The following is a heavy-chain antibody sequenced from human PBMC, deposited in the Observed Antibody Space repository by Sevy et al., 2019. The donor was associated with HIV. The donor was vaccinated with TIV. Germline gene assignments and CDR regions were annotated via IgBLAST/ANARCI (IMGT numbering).Heavy chain of an antibody. CDR1: GFTFSDYP. Sequence: GGSLRLSCAVSGFTFSDYPMHWVRQAPGKGLEWMAVISYDGGATYYAESVKGRFTISRDSSKDTLYLQMNSLRPEDTAMYFCARVWGFLNGEYYFDSWGQGTLVTVSS. CDR3: ARVWGFLNGEYYFDS. J-gene: IGHJ4*02. CDR2: ISYDGGAT. D-gene: IGHD7-27*01. V-gene: IGHV3-30-3*01.